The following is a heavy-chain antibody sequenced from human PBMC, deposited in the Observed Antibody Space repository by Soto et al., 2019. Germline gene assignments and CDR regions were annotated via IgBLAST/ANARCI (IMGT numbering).Heavy chain of an antibody. CDR2: SSDRRTGDT. J-gene: IGHJ4*02. D-gene: IGHD2-21*02. V-gene: IGHV3-23*01. Sequence: SSSGYYWGWIRQPPGKGLEWVATSSDRRTGDTHYSDSVRGRFTLSRDYSRNILFLQMDSLRADDTALYYCTTWLTAHFDYWGRGTQVTVSS. CDR3: TTWLTAHFDY. CDR1: SSSGYY.